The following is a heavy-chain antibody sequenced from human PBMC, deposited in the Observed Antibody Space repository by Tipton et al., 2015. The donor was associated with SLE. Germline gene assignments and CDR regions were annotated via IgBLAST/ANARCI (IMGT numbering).Heavy chain of an antibody. Sequence: SLRLSCAASGFTFSTYWMTWVRQAPGKGLEWVANINQDGSEKNYVDSVKGRFTISRDNAKYSVFLQVNSLRAEDTAVYYCATYRDKAVAGYWGQGTLVTVSS. D-gene: IGHD6-19*01. CDR1: GFTFSTYW. V-gene: IGHV3-7*01. CDR3: ATYRDKAVAGY. CDR2: INQDGSEK. J-gene: IGHJ4*02.